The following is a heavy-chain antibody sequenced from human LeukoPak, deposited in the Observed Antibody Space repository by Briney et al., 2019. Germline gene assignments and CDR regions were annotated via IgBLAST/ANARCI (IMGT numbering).Heavy chain of an antibody. CDR3: ARPESGSFDY. V-gene: IGHV4-39*01. D-gene: IGHD3-10*01. CDR2: IYYSGST. J-gene: IGHJ4*02. Sequence: PSETLSLTCTVSGGSISSSSYYWGWIRQPPGKGLEWIGSIYYSGSTYYNPSLKSRVTISVDTSKNQFSLKLSSVTAADTAVYYCARPESGSFDYWGQGTLVTVPS. CDR1: GGSISSSSYY.